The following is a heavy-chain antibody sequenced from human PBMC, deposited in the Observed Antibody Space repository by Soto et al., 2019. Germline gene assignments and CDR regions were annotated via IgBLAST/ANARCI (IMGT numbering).Heavy chain of an antibody. V-gene: IGHV3-74*01. Sequence: GVSLRVPSAVAECTSRSYWLHWVSKATGKGLVWVSRISGDGVITDYADSVKGRFTISRDNTKDKLYMQMNSLRADDTAVYYCAGWRVGVFVPLDSWGQGTLVTVS. J-gene: IGHJ4*02. CDR2: ISGDGVIT. CDR3: AGWRVGVFVPLDS. D-gene: IGHD1-26*01. CDR1: ECTSRSYW.